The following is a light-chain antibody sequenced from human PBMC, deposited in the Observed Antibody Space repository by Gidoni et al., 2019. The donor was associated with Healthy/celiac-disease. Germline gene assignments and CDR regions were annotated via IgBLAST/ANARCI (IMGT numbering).Light chain of an antibody. CDR2: SNN. CDR1: SSNLGGNT. V-gene: IGLV1-44*01. CDR3: AAWDDSLNGPV. Sequence: QSVLTQPPSASATPGQRVTISCSGSSSNLGGNTVNWYQQLPGTAPKLLIYSNNQRPSGVPDRFSGSKSGTSASLAISGLQSEDEADYYCAAWDDSLNGPVFGGGTKLTVL. J-gene: IGLJ2*01.